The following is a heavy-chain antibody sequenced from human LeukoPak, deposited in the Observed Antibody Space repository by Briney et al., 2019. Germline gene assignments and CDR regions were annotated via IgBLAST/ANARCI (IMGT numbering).Heavy chain of an antibody. J-gene: IGHJ4*02. V-gene: IGHV4-39*07. CDR3: ARDNGDPFDY. D-gene: IGHD4-17*01. Sequence: SETLSLTCTVSGGSISSSSYYWGWIRQPPGKGLEWIGGIYYSGSTYYNPSLKSRVTISVDTSKNQFSLKLSSVTAADTAVYYCARDNGDPFDYWGQGTLVTVSS. CDR1: GGSISSSSYY. CDR2: IYYSGST.